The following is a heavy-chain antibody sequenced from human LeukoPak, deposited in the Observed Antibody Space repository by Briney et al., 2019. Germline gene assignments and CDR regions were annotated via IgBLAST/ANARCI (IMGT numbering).Heavy chain of an antibody. CDR3: ARAGDGYNYPYFDF. V-gene: IGHV3-30*04. CDR1: GFTFSSYA. J-gene: IGHJ4*02. Sequence: PGGSLRLSCAASGFTFSSYAMHWVRQAPGKGLEWVAVISFDGRLNQYEDSVRGRFIISRDNDENTLYLQMNRLRDEDTAVYHCARAGDGYNYPYFDFWGQGTLVTVSS. D-gene: IGHD5-24*01. CDR2: ISFDGRLN.